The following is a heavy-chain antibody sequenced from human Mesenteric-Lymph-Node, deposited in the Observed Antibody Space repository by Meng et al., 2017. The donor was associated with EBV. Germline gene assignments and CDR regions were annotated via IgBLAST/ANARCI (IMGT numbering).Heavy chain of an antibody. CDR1: GGSFSGYY. V-gene: IGHV4-34*01. CDR3: ARGCRFDYYGSLPLFGY. J-gene: IGHJ4*02. Sequence: VRLRQWGEVLLKPSGTLSLTCAVYGGSFSGYYWSWIRQPPGKGLEWIGEINHSGSTNYNPSLKSRVTISVDTSKNQFSLKLNSVTAADTAVYYCARGCRFDYYGSLPLFGYWGQGTLVTVSS. CDR2: INHSGST. D-gene: IGHD3-10*01.